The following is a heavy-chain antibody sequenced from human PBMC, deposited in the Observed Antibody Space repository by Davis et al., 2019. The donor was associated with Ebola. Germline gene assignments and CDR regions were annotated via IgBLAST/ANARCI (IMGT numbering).Heavy chain of an antibody. J-gene: IGHJ2*01. CDR1: GFTFSSYS. CDR2: ISSSSSTI. CDR3: ARETVVVVAATAAAGFDL. V-gene: IGHV3-48*02. Sequence: PGGSLRLSCAASGFTFSSYSMNWVRQAPGKGLEWVSYISSSSSTIYYADSVKGRFTISRDNAKNSLYLQMNSLRDEDTAVYYCARETVVVVAATAAAGFDLWGRGTLVTVSS. D-gene: IGHD2-15*01.